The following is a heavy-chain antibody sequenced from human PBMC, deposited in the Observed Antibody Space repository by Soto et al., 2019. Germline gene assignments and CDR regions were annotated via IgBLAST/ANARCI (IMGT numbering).Heavy chain of an antibody. Sequence: EVQLVESGGGLVKPGGSLRLSCAASGFTFNNAWMSWVRQAPGKGLEWVGRIKSNTDGGTVDYAAPVNGRFTISRDDSKNTVYLQMDSLKTVDTAVYYCATDLKTGTERGKFDYWGQGTLVTVSS. J-gene: IGHJ4*02. V-gene: IGHV3-15*01. CDR1: GFTFNNAW. D-gene: IGHD1-1*01. CDR2: IKSNTDGGTV. CDR3: ATDLKTGTERGKFDY.